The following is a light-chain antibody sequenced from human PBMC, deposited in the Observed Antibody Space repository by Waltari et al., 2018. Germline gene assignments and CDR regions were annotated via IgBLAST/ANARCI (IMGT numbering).Light chain of an antibody. J-gene: IGKJ2*01. CDR2: KAS. CDR3: QQYNSYPYT. Sequence: DIQMTQSPSTLSASVRERVTITCRASQSISYWLAWYQQKPGKAPKLLIYKASGLESGVPSRFSGSGSGTEFTLTISSLQPDDFATYYCQQYNSYPYTVGQGTKLEIK. CDR1: QSISYW. V-gene: IGKV1-5*03.